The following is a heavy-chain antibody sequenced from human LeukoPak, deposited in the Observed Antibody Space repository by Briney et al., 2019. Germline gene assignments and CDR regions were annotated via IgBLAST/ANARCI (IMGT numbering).Heavy chain of an antibody. D-gene: IGHD6-6*01. Sequence: PGGSLRLSCAASGFTFXXXXXXWVRQAPXXXXXXXXXINEDGGEKXYVDSXXXXFXISRDNAKNSLYLQMNSLRAEDTAVYYCARGEDSRIEGLLDYWGQGTLVTVSS. CDR3: ARGEDSRIEGLLDY. CDR2: INEDGGEK. V-gene: IGHV3-7*03. J-gene: IGHJ4*02. CDR1: GFTFXXXX.